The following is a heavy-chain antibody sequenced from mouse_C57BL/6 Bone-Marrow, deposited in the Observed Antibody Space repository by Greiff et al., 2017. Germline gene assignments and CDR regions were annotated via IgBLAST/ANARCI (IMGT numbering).Heavy chain of an antibody. D-gene: IGHD1-1*01. Sequence: VQLKQSGPGLVKPSQSLSLTCSVTGYSITSGYYWNWIRQFPGNKLEWMGYISYDGSNNYNPSLKNRISITRDTSKNQIFLKLNSVTTEDTATYYCARIITTGNFDVWGTGTTVTVSS. J-gene: IGHJ1*03. CDR3: ARIITTGNFDV. V-gene: IGHV3-6*01. CDR2: ISYDGSN. CDR1: GYSITSGYY.